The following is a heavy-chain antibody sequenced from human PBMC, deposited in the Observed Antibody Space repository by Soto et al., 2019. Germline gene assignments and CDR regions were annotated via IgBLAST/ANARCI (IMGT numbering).Heavy chain of an antibody. CDR3: ARSGDNYNVLDY. CDR1: GFTFSDYY. CDR2: SSNSGTYT. D-gene: IGHD3-10*02. J-gene: IGHJ4*02. V-gene: IGHV3-11*06. Sequence: GGSRRLSXVGSGFTFSDYYMSWVRQAPGKGLEWLSYSSNSGTYTKYAGSVKGRFSISRDNAKNSLHLQINSLRGEDTAVYYCARSGDNYNVLDYWGQGTPVTVSS.